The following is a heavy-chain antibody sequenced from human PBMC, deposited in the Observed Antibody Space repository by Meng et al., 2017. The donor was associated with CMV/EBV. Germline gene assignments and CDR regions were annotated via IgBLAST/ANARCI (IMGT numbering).Heavy chain of an antibody. Sequence: GGSLSLSCAASEFTFSSYAMSWVRQAPGKGLEWVSAISGSGGSTYYADSVKGRFTISRDNSKNTLYLQMNSLRAEDTAVYYCAKETRVHYDSSAPGYWGQGTLVTVSS. V-gene: IGHV3-23*01. CDR1: EFTFSSYA. CDR2: ISGSGGST. D-gene: IGHD3-22*01. J-gene: IGHJ4*02. CDR3: AKETRVHYDSSAPGY.